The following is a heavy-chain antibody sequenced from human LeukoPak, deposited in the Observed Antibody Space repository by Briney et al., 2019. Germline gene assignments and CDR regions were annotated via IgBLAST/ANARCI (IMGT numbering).Heavy chain of an antibody. CDR3: ARVGEGDYDFWSGYPNWFDP. CDR1: GGSISSYY. J-gene: IGHJ5*02. V-gene: IGHV4-59*01. Sequence: SETLSLTCTVSGGSISSYYWSWIRQPPGKGLECIGYIYYSGSTNYNPSLKSRVTISVDTSKNQFSLKLSSVAAADTAVYYCARVGEGDYDFWSGYPNWFDPWGQGTLVTVSS. D-gene: IGHD3-3*01. CDR2: IYYSGST.